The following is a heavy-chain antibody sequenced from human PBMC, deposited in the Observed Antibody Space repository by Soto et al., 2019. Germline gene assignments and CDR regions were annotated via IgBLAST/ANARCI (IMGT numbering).Heavy chain of an antibody. D-gene: IGHD1-1*01. CDR3: ARGGVPPRGNWFDP. J-gene: IGHJ5*02. Sequence: PGGSLRLSCAASGFTFSSYWMSWVRQAPGKGLEWVANIKQDGSEKYYVDSVKGRFTISRDNAKNSLYLQMNSLRAEDTAVYYCARGGVPPRGNWFDPWGQGTLVTVSS. CDR1: GFTFSSYW. V-gene: IGHV3-7*03. CDR2: IKQDGSEK.